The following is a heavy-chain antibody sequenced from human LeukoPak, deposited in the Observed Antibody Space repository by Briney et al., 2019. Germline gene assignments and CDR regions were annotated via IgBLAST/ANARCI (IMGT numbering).Heavy chain of an antibody. CDR1: GGSISSYY. J-gene: IGHJ6*02. Sequence: SETLSLTCTVSGGSISSYYWSWIQQPPGNGLEWIGYIYYSGITNYNPSLKSRVTMSVDTSKNQFSLNLSPVTAADTAVYYCARDSRYCNSISCYGRPGYYGLDVWGQGTTVTVSS. V-gene: IGHV4-59*01. D-gene: IGHD2-2*01. CDR3: ARDSRYCNSISCYGRPGYYGLDV. CDR2: IYYSGIT.